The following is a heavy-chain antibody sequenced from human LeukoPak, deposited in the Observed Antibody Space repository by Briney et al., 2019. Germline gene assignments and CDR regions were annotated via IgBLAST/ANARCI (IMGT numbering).Heavy chain of an antibody. CDR2: INHRGGT. Sequence: SETLSLTCAVYDGSFSNYYWSWIRQSRGKGLEWIGEINHRGGTNYNPSLKSRVIISTDTSKNQFSLKLRSVTAADTAVYYCARRRLSTMGAARQFDPWGQGTLVIVSS. J-gene: IGHJ5*02. D-gene: IGHD3-16*01. CDR3: ARRRLSTMGAARQFDP. CDR1: DGSFSNYY. V-gene: IGHV4-34*01.